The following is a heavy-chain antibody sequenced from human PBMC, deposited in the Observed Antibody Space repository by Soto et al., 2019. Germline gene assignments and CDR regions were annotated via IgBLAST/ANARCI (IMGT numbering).Heavy chain of an antibody. V-gene: IGHV1-46*01. Sequence: GASVKVSCKASGYTFTSYYMHWVRQAPGQGLEWMGIINPSGGSTSYAQKFQGRVTMTRDTSTSTVYMELSSLRSEDTAVYYCAIDYDFWSGHTLVAFDIWGQGTMVTVSS. CDR1: GYTFTSYY. CDR2: INPSGGST. CDR3: AIDYDFWSGHTLVAFDI. J-gene: IGHJ3*02. D-gene: IGHD3-3*01.